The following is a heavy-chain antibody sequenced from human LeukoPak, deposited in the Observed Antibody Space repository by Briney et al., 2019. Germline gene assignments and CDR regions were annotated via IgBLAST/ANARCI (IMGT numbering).Heavy chain of an antibody. V-gene: IGHV3-23*05. D-gene: IGHD5-24*01. CDR1: GFTFRTSA. CDR3: AKRTMSAFDS. J-gene: IGHJ4*02. Sequence: GGSLRLSCAASGFTFRTSAMNWVRQAPGKGLEWLCGISRSGNGTYYADSVKGRFTISRDNSQNMVYLLMNSLTVEDAATYYCAKRTMSAFDSWGQGTLLIVSS. CDR2: ISRSGNGT.